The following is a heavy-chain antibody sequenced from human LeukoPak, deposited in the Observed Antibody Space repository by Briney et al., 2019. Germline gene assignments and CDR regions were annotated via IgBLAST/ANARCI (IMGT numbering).Heavy chain of an antibody. CDR2: ITGSGGGR. D-gene: IGHD3-10*01. J-gene: IGHJ4*02. CDR1: GFTFSSYA. Sequence: PGGSLRLSCVGSGFTFSSYAMSWVRQAPGKGLEWVSAITGSGGGRYADSVKGRFTISRDNSKSALYLQMNSLRAEDTAVYYCASPNNYYGSFLGSRWGQGTLVTVSS. CDR3: ASPNNYYGSFLGSR. V-gene: IGHV3-23*01.